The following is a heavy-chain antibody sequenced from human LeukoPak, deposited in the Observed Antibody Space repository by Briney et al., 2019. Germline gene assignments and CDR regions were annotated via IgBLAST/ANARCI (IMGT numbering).Heavy chain of an antibody. V-gene: IGHV3-30-3*01. CDR2: ISYDGSNK. CDR1: GITFTDYW. Sequence: PGGSLRLSCAASGITFTDYWMNWVRQAPGKGLEWVAVISYDGSNKYYADSVKGRFTISRDNSKNTLYLQMNSLRAEDTAVYYCARERGATSRYYYGMDVWGQGTTVTVSS. CDR3: ARERGATSRYYYGMDV. J-gene: IGHJ6*02. D-gene: IGHD1-26*01.